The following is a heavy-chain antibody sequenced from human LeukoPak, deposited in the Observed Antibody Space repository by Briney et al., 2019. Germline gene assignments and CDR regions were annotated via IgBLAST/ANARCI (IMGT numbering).Heavy chain of an antibody. D-gene: IGHD1-1*01. CDR1: GFTFSSYA. Sequence: GGSLRLSCAASGFTFSSYAMHWVRQAPGKGLEWVAVISYDGSNKYYADSVKGRFTISRDNSKNTLYLQMNSLRAEDTAVYYCARMPQGYPIRYFDYWGQGTLVTVSS. CDR2: ISYDGSNK. V-gene: IGHV3-30-3*01. J-gene: IGHJ4*02. CDR3: ARMPQGYPIRYFDY.